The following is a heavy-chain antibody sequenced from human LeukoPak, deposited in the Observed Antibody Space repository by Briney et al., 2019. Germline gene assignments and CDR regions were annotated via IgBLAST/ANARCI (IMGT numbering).Heavy chain of an antibody. Sequence: ASVKVSCKASGGIFNSYTVSWARQAPGKRFEWMGRFIPILDKADYSQRFRGRVTISADKSTTTVYMEVHRLRSDDTAVYYCARDGLPGDGMDVWGQGTTVTVSS. CDR3: ARDGLPGDGMDV. J-gene: IGHJ6*02. CDR1: GGIFNSYT. CDR2: FIPILDKA. V-gene: IGHV1-69*08. D-gene: IGHD7-27*01.